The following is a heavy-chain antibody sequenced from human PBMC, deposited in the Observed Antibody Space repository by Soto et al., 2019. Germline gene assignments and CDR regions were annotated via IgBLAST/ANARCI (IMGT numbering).Heavy chain of an antibody. CDR1: GYTFTSYY. CDR3: ARDRHSNSYYFDY. Sequence: QVQLVQSGAEVKKPGASVKVSCKASGYTFTSYYMHWVRQAPGQGLEWMGIINPSGGSTSYAQKFQGRGTMPRDTSTSTVYRELSSLRSEDTAVYYCARDRHSNSYYFDYWGQGTLVTVSS. D-gene: IGHD4-4*01. J-gene: IGHJ4*02. CDR2: INPSGGST. V-gene: IGHV1-46*03.